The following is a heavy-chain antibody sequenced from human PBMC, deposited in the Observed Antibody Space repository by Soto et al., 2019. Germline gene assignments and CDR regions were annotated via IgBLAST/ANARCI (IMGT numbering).Heavy chain of an antibody. CDR3: TRGPSSGAFDY. D-gene: IGHD3-22*01. Sequence: QVQLVQSGAEVKKPGASVKVSCKASGYTFTEYYMHWMRQAPGQGLGWMGWINPTNGDTNYAHNFQDRVTMTRDASISTAYMELSSLTSDDTAVYYCTRGPSSGAFDYWGQGSLVAVSS. CDR2: INPTNGDT. J-gene: IGHJ4*02. CDR1: GYTFTEYY. V-gene: IGHV1-2*02.